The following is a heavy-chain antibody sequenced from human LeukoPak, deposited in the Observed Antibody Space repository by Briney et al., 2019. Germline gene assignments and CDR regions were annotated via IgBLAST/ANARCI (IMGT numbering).Heavy chain of an antibody. CDR2: VKTSAIT. CDR1: GRSFTTYH. Sequence: KPSETLSLTCAVSGRSFTTYHWSWIRQSPGKGLEWIGEVKTSAITNYNPSLESRVTISVDMSKNQFSLNLRSVTAADAAIYYCASQMLEWYGLDVWGKGLRSSSRQ. D-gene: IGHD3-3*01. J-gene: IGHJ6*01. CDR3: ASQMLEWYGLDV. V-gene: IGHV4-34*01.